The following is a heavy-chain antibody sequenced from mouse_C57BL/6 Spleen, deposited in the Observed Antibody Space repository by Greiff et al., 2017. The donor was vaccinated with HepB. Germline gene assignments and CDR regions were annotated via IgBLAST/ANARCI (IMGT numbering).Heavy chain of an antibody. Sequence: QVQLKESGPELVKPGASVKISCKASGYAFSSSWMNWVKQRPGKGLEWIGRIYPGDGDTNYNGKFKGKATLTADKSSSTAYMQLSSLTSEDSAVYCCARVYDWYFDVWGTGTTVTVSS. D-gene: IGHD2-12*01. V-gene: IGHV1-82*01. J-gene: IGHJ1*03. CDR3: ARVYDWYFDV. CDR2: IYPGDGDT. CDR1: GYAFSSSW.